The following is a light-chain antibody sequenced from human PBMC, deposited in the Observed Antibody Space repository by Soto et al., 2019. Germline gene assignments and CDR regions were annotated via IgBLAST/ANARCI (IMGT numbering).Light chain of an antibody. J-gene: IGLJ1*01. V-gene: IGLV2-8*01. Sequence: QSVLTQPPSGSGSPGQSVTISCIGTGSDVGDYNYVSWYQQHPGKAPKLMIYEVSKRPSGVPDRFSGSKSGNTASLTVSGLQAEDEANYYCSSYTGSSYVFGTGTKLTVL. CDR1: GSDVGDYNY. CDR3: SSYTGSSYV. CDR2: EVS.